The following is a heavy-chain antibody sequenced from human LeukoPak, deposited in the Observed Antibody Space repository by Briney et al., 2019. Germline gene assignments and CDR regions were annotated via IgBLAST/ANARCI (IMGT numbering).Heavy chain of an antibody. Sequence: PGGSLRLSRAASGFTFSSYSMNWVRQAPGKGLEWVSSISSSSSYIYYADSVKGRFTISRDNAKNSLYLQMNSLRAEDTAVYYCARFRHYYYYMDVWGKGTTVTVSS. CDR3: ARFRHYYYYMDV. J-gene: IGHJ6*03. CDR1: GFTFSSYS. CDR2: ISSSSSYI. V-gene: IGHV3-21*01.